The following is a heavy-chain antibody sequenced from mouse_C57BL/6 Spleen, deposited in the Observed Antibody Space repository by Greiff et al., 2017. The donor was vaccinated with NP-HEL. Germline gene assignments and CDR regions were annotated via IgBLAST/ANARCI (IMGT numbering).Heavy chain of an antibody. D-gene: IGHD1-2*01. Sequence: VQLQQSGPELVKPGASVKISCKASGYTFTDYYMNWVKQSHGKSLEWIGDINPNNGGTSYNQKFKGKATLTVDKSSSTAYMELRSLTSEDSAVYYCARWGTTALDYWGQGTTLTVSS. CDR1: GYTFTDYY. J-gene: IGHJ2*01. V-gene: IGHV1-26*01. CDR3: ARWGTTALDY. CDR2: INPNNGGT.